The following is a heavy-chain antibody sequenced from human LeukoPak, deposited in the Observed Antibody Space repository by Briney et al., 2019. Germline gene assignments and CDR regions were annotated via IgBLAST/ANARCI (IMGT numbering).Heavy chain of an antibody. J-gene: IGHJ4*02. Sequence: PSETLSLTCTVSDSSITSTYYWAWFRQPPGKGLEWIATVFRLQTVRTFNNPSLGSRVTMSLDPSHNQFSLNLTSVTAADTALYFCARVLHAPYLIDSWGQGTLVTASS. D-gene: IGHD2-8*01. CDR3: ARVLHAPYLIDS. CDR1: DSSITSTYY. V-gene: IGHV4-38-2*02. CDR2: VFRLQTVRT.